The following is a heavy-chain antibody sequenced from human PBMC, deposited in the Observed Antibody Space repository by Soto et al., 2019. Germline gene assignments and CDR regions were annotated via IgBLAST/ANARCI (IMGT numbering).Heavy chain of an antibody. CDR1: GYSFTGYY. Sequence: HEHLVQSGAEVKRPGASLKVSCKASGYSFTGYYIHWVRQAPGQGLEWRGWINPDSGATNDAQNSQGRVTLTSSTSISTASMDLTSLTSDDTAVYYCARGDYGTGGYPFPYFDYWGQGTLVIVSS. CDR2: INPDSGAT. J-gene: IGHJ4*02. D-gene: IGHD2-8*02. V-gene: IGHV1-2*02. CDR3: ARGDYGTGGYPFPYFDY.